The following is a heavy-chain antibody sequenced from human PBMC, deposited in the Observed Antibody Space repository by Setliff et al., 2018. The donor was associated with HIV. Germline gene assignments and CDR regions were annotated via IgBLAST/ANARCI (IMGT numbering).Heavy chain of an antibody. V-gene: IGHV4-39*07. CDR3: ARGAGDRGDAFDV. CDR2: IYYSGST. CDR1: GDSISSSSYY. Sequence: LSLTCTVSGDSISSSSYYWGWIRQPPGKGLEWIGSIYYSGSTFYNPSLKSRVTISIDTSKNQFSLKLSFVTAADTAVYYCARGAGDRGDAFDVWGQGTTVTVSS. D-gene: IGHD7-27*01. J-gene: IGHJ3*01.